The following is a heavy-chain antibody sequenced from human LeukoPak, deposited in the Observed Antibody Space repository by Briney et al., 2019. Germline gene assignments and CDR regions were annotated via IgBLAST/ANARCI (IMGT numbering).Heavy chain of an antibody. CDR1: GGSFSGYY. CDR2: INHSGST. V-gene: IGHV4-34*01. D-gene: IGHD2-2*01. Sequence: SETLSLTCAVYGGSFSGYYWSWIRQPPGKGLEWIGEINHSGSTNYNPSLKSRVTISVDTSKNQFSLKLSSVTAADTAVYYCARHPGLGPVPATAPGEVYFDYWGQGTLVTVSS. J-gene: IGHJ4*02. CDR3: ARHPGLGPVPATAPGEVYFDY.